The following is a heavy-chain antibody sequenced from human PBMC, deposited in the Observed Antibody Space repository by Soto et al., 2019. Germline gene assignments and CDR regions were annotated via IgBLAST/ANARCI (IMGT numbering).Heavy chain of an antibody. Sequence: QVQLVESGGGVVQPGRSLRLSCAASGFTFSSYGMHWVRQAPGKGLEWVAVIWYDGSNKYYADSVKGRFTISRDNSKNTLYLQMNSLRAEDTAVYYCARDLGLWFGEVNFDYWGQGTLVTVSS. CDR3: ARDLGLWFGEVNFDY. CDR2: IWYDGSNK. D-gene: IGHD3-10*01. CDR1: GFTFSSYG. V-gene: IGHV3-33*01. J-gene: IGHJ4*02.